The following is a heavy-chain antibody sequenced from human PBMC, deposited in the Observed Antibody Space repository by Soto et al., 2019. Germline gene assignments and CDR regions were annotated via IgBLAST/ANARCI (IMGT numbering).Heavy chain of an antibody. J-gene: IGHJ4*02. CDR3: ARAKYNWNDSGYFDY. D-gene: IGHD1-1*01. V-gene: IGHV4-59*01. CDR1: GGSISSYY. CDR2: IYYSGST. Sequence: PSETLSLTCTVSGGSISSYYWSWIRQPPGKGLEWIGYIYYSGSTNYNPSLKSRVTISVDTSKNQFSLKLSSVTAADTAVYYCARAKYNWNDSGYFDYWGQGTLVTVSS.